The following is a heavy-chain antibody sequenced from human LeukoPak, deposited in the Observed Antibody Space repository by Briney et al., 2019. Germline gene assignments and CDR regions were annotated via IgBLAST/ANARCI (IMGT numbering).Heavy chain of an antibody. CDR1: GFTFSMYW. J-gene: IGHJ4*02. Sequence: GGSLRLSCVASGFTFSMYWMTWVRQAPGKGLEWVANIKEDGSEKDYVESVKGRFTISRDNAKNSLYLQMNSLRAEDTAVYYCARRSGIAVAGAFDYWGQGTLVTVSS. V-gene: IGHV3-7*01. CDR3: ARRSGIAVAGAFDY. D-gene: IGHD6-19*01. CDR2: IKEDGSEK.